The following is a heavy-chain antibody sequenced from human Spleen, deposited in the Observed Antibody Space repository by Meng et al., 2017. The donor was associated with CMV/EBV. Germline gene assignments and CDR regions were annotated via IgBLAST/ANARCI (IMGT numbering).Heavy chain of an antibody. Sequence: GESLKISCAASGFTFSSYGMHWVRQAPGKGLEWVAFIRYDGSNKYYADSVKGRFTISRDNSKNTLYLQMNSLRTEDTAVYYCAKVSKYSSSSSDASDIWGQGTMVTVSS. V-gene: IGHV3-30*02. J-gene: IGHJ3*02. CDR2: IRYDGSNK. CDR3: AKVSKYSSSSSDASDI. CDR1: GFTFSSYG. D-gene: IGHD6-6*01.